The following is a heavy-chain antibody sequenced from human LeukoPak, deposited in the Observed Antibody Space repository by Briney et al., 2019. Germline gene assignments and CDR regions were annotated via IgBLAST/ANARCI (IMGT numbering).Heavy chain of an antibody. CDR3: ARGNSDAFDI. V-gene: IGHV3-30-3*01. J-gene: IGHJ3*02. CDR2: ISYDGSNK. CDR1: GLTFSSYA. D-gene: IGHD4-23*01. Sequence: GGSLRLSCAASGLTFSSYAMHWVRQAPGKGLEWVAVISYDGSNKYYADSVKGRFTISRDNSKNTLYLQVNSLTAEDTAVYYCARGNSDAFDIWGHGTMVTVSS.